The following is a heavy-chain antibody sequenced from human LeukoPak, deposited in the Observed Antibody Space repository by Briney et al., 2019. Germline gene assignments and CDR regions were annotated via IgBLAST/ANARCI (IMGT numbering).Heavy chain of an antibody. CDR2: IRYDGSNK. D-gene: IGHD5-18*01. CDR3: AKDSRYLAYGYFGPAY. V-gene: IGHV3-30*02. J-gene: IGHJ4*02. Sequence: GGSLRLSCAASGFTFSSYGMHWVRQAPGKGLEWVAFIRYDGSNKYYADSVKGRFTISRDNSKNTLYLQMNSLRAEDTAEYYCAKDSRYLAYGYFGPAYWGQGTLVTVSS. CDR1: GFTFSSYG.